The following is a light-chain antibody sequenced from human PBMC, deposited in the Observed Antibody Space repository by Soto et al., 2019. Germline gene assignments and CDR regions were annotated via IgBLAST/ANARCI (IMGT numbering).Light chain of an antibody. V-gene: IGKV1-5*03. CDR1: QSLRNW. CDR2: KAS. Sequence: DIQMTQSPSTLSASVGDRVTITCRASQSLRNWLAWYQQKPGKAPKLLIYKASSLESGVPSRFSGSGSGAEFTLTINGLQPDAFATYYCQQYDTHSWTFGQGTKVEIK. CDR3: QQYDTHSWT. J-gene: IGKJ1*01.